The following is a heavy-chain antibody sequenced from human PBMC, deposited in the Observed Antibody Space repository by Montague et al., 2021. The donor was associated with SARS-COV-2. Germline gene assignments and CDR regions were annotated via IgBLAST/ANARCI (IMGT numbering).Heavy chain of an antibody. D-gene: IGHD1-14*01. CDR3: AKTGRVGLYPKNYYFGMDV. Sequence: SLSLSFSASGFLFNSYGMNWVRQAPGKGLEWVSSISSGSTDKYYVDSVRGRFTISRDNAKSLLFLEMNSLRADDTGVYYCAKTGRVGLYPKNYYFGMDVWGQGTTVTVSS. J-gene: IGHJ6*02. CDR2: ISSGSTDK. CDR1: GFLFNSYG. V-gene: IGHV3-21*06.